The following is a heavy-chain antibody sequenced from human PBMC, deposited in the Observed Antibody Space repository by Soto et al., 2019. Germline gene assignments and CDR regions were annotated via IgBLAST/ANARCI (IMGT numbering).Heavy chain of an antibody. J-gene: IGHJ6*02. Sequence: EVQLVESGGGLVKPGGSLRLSCAASGFTFSNAWMNWVRQAPGKGLEWVGRIKSKTDGGTTDYAAPVKGRFTISRDDSKISLYLQMNSLKTEDTAVYYCTTHLGGSYSDSSGYPYSYYGMDVWGQGTTVTVSS. D-gene: IGHD3-22*01. CDR3: TTHLGGSYSDSSGYPYSYYGMDV. CDR2: IKSKTDGGTT. CDR1: GFTFSNAW. V-gene: IGHV3-15*07.